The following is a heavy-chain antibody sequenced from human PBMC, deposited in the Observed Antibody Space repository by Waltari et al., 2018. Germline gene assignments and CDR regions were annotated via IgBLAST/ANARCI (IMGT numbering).Heavy chain of an antibody. CDR2: IPRNGGST. CDR3: VKERWVRQWLVFDF. D-gene: IGHD6-19*01. CDR1: GFTFSNFA. J-gene: IGHJ4*02. V-gene: IGHV3-64D*08. Sequence: EVQLVESGGGLVQPGGSLRLPCSASGFTFSNFAMHWVRQAPGKGLEYLSDIPRNGGSTYYADSVKGRFTISRDNSKNTLYLQMTSLRPDDTAVYYCVKERWVRQWLVFDFWGQGTPVTVSS.